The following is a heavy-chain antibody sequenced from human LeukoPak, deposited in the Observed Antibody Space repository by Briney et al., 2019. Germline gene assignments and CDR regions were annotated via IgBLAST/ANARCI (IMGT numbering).Heavy chain of an antibody. Sequence: ASVKVSCKVSGYTLTELSMHWVRQAPGKGLEWMGGFDPEDGETIYAQKFQGRVTMTEDTSTDTAYMELSSLRSEDTAVYYCARTVYSGSYPHAFDIWGQGTMVTVSS. J-gene: IGHJ3*02. CDR1: GYTLTELS. V-gene: IGHV1-24*01. CDR3: ARTVYSGSYPHAFDI. CDR2: FDPEDGET. D-gene: IGHD1-26*01.